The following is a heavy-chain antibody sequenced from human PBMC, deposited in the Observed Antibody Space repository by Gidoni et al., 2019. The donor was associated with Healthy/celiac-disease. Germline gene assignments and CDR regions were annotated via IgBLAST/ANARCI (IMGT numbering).Heavy chain of an antibody. D-gene: IGHD5-18*01. J-gene: IGHJ5*02. CDR1: GGSISRSSYY. V-gene: IGHV4-39*01. CDR3: ARHAQSNTAMVKGWFDP. Sequence: QLKLQESGQGLVKPSKTLSLTSTVPGGSISRSSYYWGWIRQPPGKGLEWIGSIYYSGSTYYNPSLKSRVTISVDTSKNQFSLKLSSVTAADTAVYYCARHAQSNTAMVKGWFDPWGQGTLVTVSS. CDR2: IYYSGST.